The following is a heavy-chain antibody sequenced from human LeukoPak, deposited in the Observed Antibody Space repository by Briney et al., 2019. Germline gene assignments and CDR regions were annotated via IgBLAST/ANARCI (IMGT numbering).Heavy chain of an antibody. Sequence: ASVKVSCKASGYTFTSYAMHWVRQAPGQRLEWMGWINAGNGNTKYSQKFQGRVTITRDTSASTAYVELSSLRSEDTAVYYCARDSDRERLEWPSFDYWGQGTLVTVSS. J-gene: IGHJ4*02. CDR1: GYTFTSYA. CDR3: ARDSDRERLEWPSFDY. V-gene: IGHV1-3*01. CDR2: INAGNGNT. D-gene: IGHD3-3*01.